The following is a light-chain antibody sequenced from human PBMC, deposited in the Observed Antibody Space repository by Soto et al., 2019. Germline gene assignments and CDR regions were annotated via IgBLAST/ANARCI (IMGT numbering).Light chain of an antibody. V-gene: IGLV2-8*01. CDR1: SSDVGCYNC. Sequence: QSALTQPPSASGSPGQSVTISCTGTSSDVGCYNCVSWYQQHPGKAPQLMIYEVTTRPSGVPDRFSGSKSGNTASLTVSGLQAEDEADYYCSSYAGSNTVLFGGGTKLTVL. J-gene: IGLJ2*01. CDR2: EVT. CDR3: SSYAGSNTVL.